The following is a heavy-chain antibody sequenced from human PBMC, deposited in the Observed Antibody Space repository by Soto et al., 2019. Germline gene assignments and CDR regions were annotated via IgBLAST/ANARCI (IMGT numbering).Heavy chain of an antibody. Sequence: SETLSLTCTVSGGSISSYYWSWIRQPPGKGLEWIGYIYYSGSTNYNPSLKSRVTISVDTSKNQFSLKLSSVTAADTAVYYCARFGYRGYDAFDYCGQGTLVTVSS. CDR2: IYYSGST. CDR3: ARFGYRGYDAFDY. CDR1: GGSISSYY. J-gene: IGHJ4*02. V-gene: IGHV4-59*08. D-gene: IGHD5-12*01.